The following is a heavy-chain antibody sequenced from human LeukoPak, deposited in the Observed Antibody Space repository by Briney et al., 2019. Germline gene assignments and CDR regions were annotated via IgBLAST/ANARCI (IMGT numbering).Heavy chain of an antibody. D-gene: IGHD6-19*01. CDR1: GFTFSNYA. CDR2: ISGSGGST. Sequence: LPGGSLRLSCAASGFTFSNYAMSWVRQAPGKGLEWVSAISGSGGSTYYADSVKGRFTISRDNSKNTRYLQMNSLRAEDTAVYHCARAFSSWDAFDIWGQGTMVTVSS. J-gene: IGHJ3*02. V-gene: IGHV3-23*01. CDR3: ARAFSSWDAFDI.